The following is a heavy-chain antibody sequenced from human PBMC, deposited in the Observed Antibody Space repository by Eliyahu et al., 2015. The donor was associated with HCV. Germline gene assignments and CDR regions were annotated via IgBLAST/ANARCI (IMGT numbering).Heavy chain of an antibody. CDR3: ATTPDYGDYFDY. D-gene: IGHD4-17*01. CDR2: INHSGST. Sequence: PGKGLEWIGEINHSGSTNYNPSLKSRVTISVDTSKNQFSLKLSSVTAADTAVYYCATTPDYGDYFDYWGQGTLVTVSS. V-gene: IGHV4-34*01. J-gene: IGHJ4*02.